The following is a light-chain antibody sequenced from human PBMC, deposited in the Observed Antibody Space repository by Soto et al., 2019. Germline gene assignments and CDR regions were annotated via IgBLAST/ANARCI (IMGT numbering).Light chain of an antibody. Sequence: EIVMTQSPATLSVSPGERAALSCRASQSINTNLAWYQQKPGQAPRVLIYGASTRATGIPARFSGSGSGTEFTFTISSLQSEVFSVYYCQEYNDWPPGYTFGQGTKLEIK. CDR3: QEYNDWPPGYT. CDR2: GAS. CDR1: QSINTN. V-gene: IGKV3-15*01. J-gene: IGKJ2*01.